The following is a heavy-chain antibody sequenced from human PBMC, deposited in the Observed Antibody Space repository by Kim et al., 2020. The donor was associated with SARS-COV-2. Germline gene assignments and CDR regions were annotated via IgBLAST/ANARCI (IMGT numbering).Heavy chain of an antibody. J-gene: IGHJ4*02. V-gene: IGHV3-30*18. D-gene: IGHD3-3*01. Sequence: GGYLRLSCAASGFTFSSYGMHWVRQAPGKGLEWVAVISYDGSNKYYADSVKGRFTISRDNSKNTLYLQMNSLRAEDTAVYYCAKALGVYYDFWSGLDYWGQGTLVTVSS. CDR3: AKALGVYYDFWSGLDY. CDR2: ISYDGSNK. CDR1: GFTFSSYG.